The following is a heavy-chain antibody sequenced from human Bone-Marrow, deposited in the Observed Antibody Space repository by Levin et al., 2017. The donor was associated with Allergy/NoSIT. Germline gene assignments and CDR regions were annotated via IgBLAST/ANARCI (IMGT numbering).Heavy chain of an antibody. CDR3: AKHVRDSSGYYRYFDY. D-gene: IGHD3-22*01. CDR2: ISGSGGST. CDR1: GFTFSSYA. V-gene: IGHV3-23*01. J-gene: IGHJ4*02. Sequence: PGGSLRLSCAASGFTFSSYAMSWVRQAPGKGLEWVSAISGSGGSTYYADSVKGRFTISRDNSKNTLYLQMNSLRAEDTAVYYCAKHVRDSSGYYRYFDYWGQGTLVTVSS.